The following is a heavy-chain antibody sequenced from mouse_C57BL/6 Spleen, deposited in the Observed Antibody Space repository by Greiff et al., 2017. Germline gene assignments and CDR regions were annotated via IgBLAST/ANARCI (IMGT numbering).Heavy chain of an antibody. D-gene: IGHD2-1*01. V-gene: IGHV1-63*01. J-gene: IGHJ3*01. CDR1: GYTFTNYW. CDR2: IYPGGGYT. Sequence: QVQLQQSGAELVRPGTSVKMSCKASGYTFTNYWIGWAKQSPGHGLEWIGDIYPGGGYTNYNEKFKGKATLTADKSSSTAYMQFSSLTSEDSAIYYCARGGADGNYFAYWGQGTLVTVSA. CDR3: ARGGADGNYFAY.